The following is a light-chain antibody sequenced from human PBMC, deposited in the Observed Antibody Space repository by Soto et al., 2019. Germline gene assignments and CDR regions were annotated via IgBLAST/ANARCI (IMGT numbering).Light chain of an antibody. CDR1: QSISML. CDR2: KAS. Sequence: DIQMTQSPSTLSASVGDRVTITCRASQSISMLLAWYQQKPGKAPKLLIYKASTLKSGVPSRFSGSGSGTEFTLTISSLQPDDFATYYCQHYNSYSEAFGQGTKVDIK. J-gene: IGKJ1*01. CDR3: QHYNSYSEA. V-gene: IGKV1-5*03.